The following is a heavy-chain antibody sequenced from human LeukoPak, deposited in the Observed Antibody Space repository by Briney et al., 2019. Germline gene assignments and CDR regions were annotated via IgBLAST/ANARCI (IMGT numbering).Heavy chain of an antibody. CDR1: GYTFTGYY. J-gene: IGHJ4*02. CDR2: INPNSGGT. CDR3: ARGSAVPADHHFNRHCDY. Sequence: GASVKVSCKASGYTFTGYYIHWVRQAPGQGLEWMGWINPNSGGTHYAQKFQGRVTMTRDTSISTAYMELSSLRSDDTAVYYCARGSAVPADHHFNRHCDYWGQGTLVTVSS. D-gene: IGHD2-2*01. V-gene: IGHV1-2*02.